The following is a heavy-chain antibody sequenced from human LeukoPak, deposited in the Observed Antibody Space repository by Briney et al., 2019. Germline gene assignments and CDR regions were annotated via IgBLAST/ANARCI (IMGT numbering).Heavy chain of an antibody. V-gene: IGHV3-30*02. J-gene: IGHJ4*02. D-gene: IGHD6-19*01. Sequence: GGSLRLSCAASGCYFNTYAMHWVRQAPGKGLEWVAFVRFDGSNTRYADSVKGRFTISRDNSKNTLFLQMNNLRPEDTAVYYCAKSSGSSSWYDYFDYWGQGTLATVSS. CDR1: GCYFNTYA. CDR3: AKSSGSSSWYDYFDY. CDR2: VRFDGSNT.